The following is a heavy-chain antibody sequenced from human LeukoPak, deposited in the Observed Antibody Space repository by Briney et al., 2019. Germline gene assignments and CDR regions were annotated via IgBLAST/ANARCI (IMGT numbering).Heavy chain of an antibody. CDR3: TRSPSSGWYEIFDY. Sequence: GGSLRLSCTASGFTFGDYAMSWFRQAQGRGLEWVGFIRSKAYGGTTEYTASVKGRFNISRDDSKSIAYRQMNSLKTEDTAVYYCTRSPSSGWYEIFDYWGQGTLVTVSS. V-gene: IGHV3-49*01. CDR1: GFTFGDYA. D-gene: IGHD6-19*01. J-gene: IGHJ4*02. CDR2: IRSKAYGGTT.